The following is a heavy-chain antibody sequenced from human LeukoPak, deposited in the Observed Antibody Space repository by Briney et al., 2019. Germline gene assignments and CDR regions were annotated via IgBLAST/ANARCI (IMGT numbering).Heavy chain of an antibody. J-gene: IGHJ6*02. CDR1: GGSISSYY. D-gene: IGHD3-10*01. CDR2: IYYSGST. Sequence: SETLSLTCTVSGGSISSYYWSWIRQPPGKGLEWIGYIYYSGSTNYNPSLKSRVTISVDTSKNQFSLKLSSVTAADTAMYYCARSTSYYYSSGIQRPYYYGMDVWGQGTTVTVSS. V-gene: IGHV4-59*01. CDR3: ARSTSYYYSSGIQRPYYYGMDV.